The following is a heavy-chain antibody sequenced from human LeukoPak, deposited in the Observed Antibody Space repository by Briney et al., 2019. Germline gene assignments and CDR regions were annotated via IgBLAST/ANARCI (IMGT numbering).Heavy chain of an antibody. CDR3: ARQVDTTMALPDD. J-gene: IGHJ1*01. CDR1: GYTFTSYG. V-gene: IGHV1-18*01. D-gene: IGHD5-18*01. CDR2: ISTYDYNT. Sequence: ASVAVSCKTSGYTFTSYGVSWVRQAPGQRLEWMGWISTYDYNTYFAQKFRGRVTLTKDTSTSTVYMELRNLRSDDSAIYYCARQVDTTMALPDDSGQGALVTVSS.